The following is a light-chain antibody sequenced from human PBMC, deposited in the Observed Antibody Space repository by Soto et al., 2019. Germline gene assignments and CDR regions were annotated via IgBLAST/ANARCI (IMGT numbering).Light chain of an antibody. CDR2: EVV. Sequence: QSALTQPPSASGSPGQSVTISCTGTKNDIGVYDFVSWYQHHPGKAPRLIIYEVVQRPSGVPDRFSGSKSGNPAPLTVSGLQAADEADYFCKSYAGSNTYVFGSGTKV. CDR3: KSYAGSNTYV. CDR1: KNDIGVYDF. J-gene: IGLJ1*01. V-gene: IGLV2-8*01.